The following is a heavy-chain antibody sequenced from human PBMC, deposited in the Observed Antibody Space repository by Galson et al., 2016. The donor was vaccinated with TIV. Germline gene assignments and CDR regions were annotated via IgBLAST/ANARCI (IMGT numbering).Heavy chain of an antibody. J-gene: IGHJ4*02. Sequence: SLRLSCAASGFSFSTYWMSWVRQAPGKGLEWVAIIKQDGSESYYMDSMRGRFTISRDNAKNSLYLPMNSLRAEYTAVYYCVRKDQLADFGSSTTCSHDHWGQGTLVTVSS. CDR3: VRKDQLADFGSSTTCSHDH. CDR1: GFSFSTYW. V-gene: IGHV3-7*01. CDR2: IKQDGSES. D-gene: IGHD2-2*01.